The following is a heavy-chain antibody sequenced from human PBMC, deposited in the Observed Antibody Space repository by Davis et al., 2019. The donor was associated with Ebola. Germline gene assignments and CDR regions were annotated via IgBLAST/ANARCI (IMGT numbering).Heavy chain of an antibody. V-gene: IGHV3-48*02. J-gene: IGHJ5*02. CDR2: ISSSGSTI. CDR1: GFTFSSYS. Sequence: GESLKISCAASGFTFSSYSMNWVRQAPGKGLEWVSYISSSGSTIYYADSVKGRFTISRDNAKNSLYLQMNSLRDEDTAVYYCARDATYYDFWSGKSWFDPWGQGTLVTVSS. CDR3: ARDATYYDFWSGKSWFDP. D-gene: IGHD3-3*01.